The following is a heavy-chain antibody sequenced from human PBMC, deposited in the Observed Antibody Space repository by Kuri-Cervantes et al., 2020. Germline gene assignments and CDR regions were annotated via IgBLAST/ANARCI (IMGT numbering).Heavy chain of an antibody. V-gene: IGHV4-30-4*01. CDR2: IYYSGST. CDR3: ASLIAVAGTANWFDP. J-gene: IGHJ5*02. Sequence: SETLSLTCTVSGGSISSGDYYWSWIRQPPGKGLEWIGYIYYSGSTYYNPSLKSRVTISVDTSKDQFSLKLSSVTTADTAVYYCASLIAVAGTANWFDPWGQGTLVTVSS. CDR1: GGSISSGDYY. D-gene: IGHD6-19*01.